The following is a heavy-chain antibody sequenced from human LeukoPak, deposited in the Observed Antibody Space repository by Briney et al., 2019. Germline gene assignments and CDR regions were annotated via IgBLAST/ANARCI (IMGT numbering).Heavy chain of an antibody. D-gene: IGHD5-12*01. Sequence: SETLSLTCTVSGGSLGGSISNFYCSWIRQPPGKGLEWIGFISSSGSTNYNPSLESRVTISEDASKKRFTLNLRSVTAADTAVYYCARVLGGYQNHYMDVWGKGTTVTVSS. CDR2: ISSSGST. V-gene: IGHV4-61*01. CDR3: ARVLGGYQNHYMDV. J-gene: IGHJ6*03. CDR1: GGSLGGSISNFY.